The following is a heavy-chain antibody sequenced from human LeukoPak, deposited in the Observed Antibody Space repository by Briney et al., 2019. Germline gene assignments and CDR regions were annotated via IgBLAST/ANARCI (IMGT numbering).Heavy chain of an antibody. CDR3: TRDCSGGSCWGDAFDI. CDR2: IRSKAYGGTT. CDR1: GFTLGDYA. V-gene: IGHV3-49*04. J-gene: IGHJ3*02. D-gene: IGHD2-15*01. Sequence: GRSLRLSCIASGFTLGDYAMSWVRQAPGKGLEWVGFIRSKAYGGTTEYAASVKSRFSISRDDSKSIAYLQMNSLRTEDTAVFYCTRDCSGGSCWGDAFDIWGQGTMVTVSS.